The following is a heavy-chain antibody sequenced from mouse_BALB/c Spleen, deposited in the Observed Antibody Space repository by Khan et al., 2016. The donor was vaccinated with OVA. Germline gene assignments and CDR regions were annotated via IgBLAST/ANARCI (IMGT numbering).Heavy chain of an antibody. Sequence: QVQLQQSGAELVKPGASVKMSCKASGYTFTSYNMHWVKQTPGQGLEWIGAIYPGNGDTSYNQKFKGKATLTADKSSSTAYMPLSSLISEDSAVYYCARPVYDGYYAWFAYWGQGTLVTVSA. CDR1: GYTFTSYN. D-gene: IGHD2-3*01. CDR3: ARPVYDGYYAWFAY. CDR2: IYPGNGDT. V-gene: IGHV1-12*01. J-gene: IGHJ3*01.